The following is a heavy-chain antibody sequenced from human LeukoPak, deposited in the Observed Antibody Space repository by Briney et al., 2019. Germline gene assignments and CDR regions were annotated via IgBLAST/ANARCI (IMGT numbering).Heavy chain of an antibody. Sequence: RGSLRLSCTASRFTFNRYGMHWVRQAPGKGLEWVAVISYDGTNKYYADSVKGRFTISRDNSKNTLYLQMNSVRAEDTAVYYCAKAPVTSCRGAFCYPFDYWGQGTLVTVSS. CDR1: RFTFNRYG. CDR3: AKAPVTSCRGAFCYPFDY. D-gene: IGHD2-15*01. CDR2: ISYDGTNK. J-gene: IGHJ4*02. V-gene: IGHV3-30*18.